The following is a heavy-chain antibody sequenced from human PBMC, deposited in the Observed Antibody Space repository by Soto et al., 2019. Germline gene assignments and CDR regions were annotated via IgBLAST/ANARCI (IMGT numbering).Heavy chain of an antibody. J-gene: IGHJ4*02. CDR3: ASSSGSGWYYFDY. CDR1: GGSISSSSYY. CDR2: IYYSGST. D-gene: IGHD6-19*01. V-gene: IGHV4-39*01. Sequence: SETLSLTCTVSGGSISSSSYYWGWIRQPPGKGLEWIGSIYYSGSTYYNPSLKSRVTISVDTSKNQFSLKLSSVTAADTAVYYCASSSGSGWYYFDYWGQGTLVTVSS.